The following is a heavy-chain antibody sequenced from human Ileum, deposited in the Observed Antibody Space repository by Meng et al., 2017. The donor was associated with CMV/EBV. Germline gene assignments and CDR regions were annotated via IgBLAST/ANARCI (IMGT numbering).Heavy chain of an antibody. Sequence: GSISSGGYYWSWIRQHPGKGLEWIGYIYYSGSTYYNPSLKSRVTISVDTSKNQFSLKLSSVTAADTAVYYCARARDYYDSSGYYDYWGQGTLVTVSS. CDR3: ARARDYYDSSGYYDY. J-gene: IGHJ4*02. CDR1: GSISSGGYY. D-gene: IGHD3-22*01. CDR2: IYYSGST. V-gene: IGHV4-31*02.